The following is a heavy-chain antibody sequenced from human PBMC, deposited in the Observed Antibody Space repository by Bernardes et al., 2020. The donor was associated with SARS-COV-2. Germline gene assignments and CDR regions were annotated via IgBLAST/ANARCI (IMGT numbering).Heavy chain of an antibody. V-gene: IGHV3-7*01. CDR1: RFIFRTSW. CDR3: ARDRAVNWFDP. D-gene: IGHD3-10*01. CDR2: IKQDGTEK. J-gene: IGHJ5*02. Sequence: VEALLRSCAASRFIFRTSWMSWVRQAPGQGLEWVANIKQDGTEKYYVDSVKGRFTISRDNAKNSLYLQMNSLRAEDTAVYFCARDRAVNWFDPWGQGTLVTVSS.